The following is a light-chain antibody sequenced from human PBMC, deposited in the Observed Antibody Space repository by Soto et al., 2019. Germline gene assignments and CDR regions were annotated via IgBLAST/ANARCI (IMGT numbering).Light chain of an antibody. J-gene: IGKJ1*01. CDR2: DAS. CDR1: QSISSR. Sequence: DMQMTQSPSTLSASIGDRVTISCRAGQSISSRLSCYQQKPVEAPKLLIYDASRLEIGVRSRFTGSGSGTEFTLIISSLQPDDSATYYCQQYSIYCTFGQGTKVDIK. V-gene: IGKV1-5*01. CDR3: QQYSIYCT.